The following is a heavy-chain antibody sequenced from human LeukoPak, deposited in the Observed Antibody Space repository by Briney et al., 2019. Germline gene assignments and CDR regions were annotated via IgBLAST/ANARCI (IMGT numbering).Heavy chain of an antibody. Sequence: SVKVSCKASGGTLRRHTITRVRQAPGQGLEWMGRIIPMMGIANYAQKFQGRVTITADTSTDTAYMDLISLRSEDTAVYYCASRSHKTIVGADTREVGDYWGQGTLVTVSS. D-gene: IGHD6-19*01. CDR1: GGTLRRHT. V-gene: IGHV1-69*02. CDR2: IIPMMGIA. J-gene: IGHJ4*02. CDR3: ASRSHKTIVGADTREVGDY.